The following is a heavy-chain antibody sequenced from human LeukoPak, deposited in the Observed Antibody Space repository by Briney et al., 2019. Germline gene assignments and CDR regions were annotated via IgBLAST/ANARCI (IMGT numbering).Heavy chain of an antibody. J-gene: IGHJ5*02. CDR3: ASLINRIAAAGTENWFDP. Sequence: GASVKVSCKASGYTFTSYYMHWVRQAPGQGLEWMGIINPSGGSTSYAQKFQGRVTMTRDTSTSTVYMELSSLRSEDTAVYYCASLINRIAAAGTENWFDPWDQGTLVTVSS. D-gene: IGHD6-13*01. CDR2: INPSGGST. V-gene: IGHV1-46*01. CDR1: GYTFTSYY.